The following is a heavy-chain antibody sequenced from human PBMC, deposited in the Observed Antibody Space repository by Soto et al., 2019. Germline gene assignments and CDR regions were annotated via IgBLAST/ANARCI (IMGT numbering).Heavy chain of an antibody. Sequence: QVQLVESGGGVVQPGRSLRLSCAASGFTFSSYGMHWVRQAPCKGLEWVAVISYEGSNKYYADSVKGRFTISRDNSKNTLYLQMNSLRDEDTAVYYCAKERAAMDYWGQGTLVTVSS. CDR2: ISYEGSNK. CDR1: GFTFSSYG. V-gene: IGHV3-30*18. D-gene: IGHD6-13*01. CDR3: AKERAAMDY. J-gene: IGHJ4*02.